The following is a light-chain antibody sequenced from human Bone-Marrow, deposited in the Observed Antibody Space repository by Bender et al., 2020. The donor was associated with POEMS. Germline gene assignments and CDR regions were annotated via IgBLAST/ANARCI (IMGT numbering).Light chain of an antibody. J-gene: IGLJ3*02. V-gene: IGLV3-1*01. CDR3: QAWDSSTVV. CDR1: KLGGKY. CDR2: EDT. Sequence: VLTQPPSVSVSPGQTASITCSGDKLGGKYASWYQQKPGQSPVLVIYEDTKRPSRIPERFSGSNSGNTATLTISGTQAMDEADYYCQAWDSSTVVFGGGTKLTVL.